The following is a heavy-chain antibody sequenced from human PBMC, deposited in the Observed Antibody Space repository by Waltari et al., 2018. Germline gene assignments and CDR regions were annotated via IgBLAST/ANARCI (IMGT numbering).Heavy chain of an antibody. CDR2: IYSGGST. D-gene: IGHD6-19*01. CDR1: GFTVTTNF. J-gene: IGHJ4*02. CDR3: ARDPHSSGWYVY. Sequence: EVQLVEFGGGLIQTGGSLRPPCSAPGFTVTTNFMSWVRQAPGKGLEWVSVIYSGGSTYYADSVKGRFTISRDNSKNTLYLQMNSLRAEDTAVYYCARDPHSSGWYVYWGQGTLVTVSS. V-gene: IGHV3-53*01.